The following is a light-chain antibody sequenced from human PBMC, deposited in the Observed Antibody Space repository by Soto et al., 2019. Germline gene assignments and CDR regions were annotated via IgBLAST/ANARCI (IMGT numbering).Light chain of an antibody. CDR2: GAS. Sequence: IQLTQSPSSLSASVGDRVTITCRASQGISSFLAWYQQKPGKAPNLLIYGASTLQSGVPSRFSGSGSGTDFTLTIASLQPEDVATYYCQQLNSYPRTFGQGTKVEVK. J-gene: IGKJ1*01. CDR3: QQLNSYPRT. V-gene: IGKV1-9*01. CDR1: QGISSF.